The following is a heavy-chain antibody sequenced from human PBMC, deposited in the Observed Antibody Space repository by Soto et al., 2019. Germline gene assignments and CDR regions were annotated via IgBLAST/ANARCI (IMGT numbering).Heavy chain of an antibody. CDR3: AKDLLKLRYFDWLLYDYYYYMDV. V-gene: IGHV3-23*01. J-gene: IGHJ6*03. CDR1: GFTFSSYA. Sequence: GGSLRLSCAASGFTFSSYAMSWVRQAPGKGLEWVSAISGSGGSTYYADSVKGRFTISRDNSKNTLYLQMNSLRAEDTAVYYCAKDLLKLRYFDWLLYDYYYYMDVWGKGTTVTVSS. CDR2: ISGSGGST. D-gene: IGHD3-9*01.